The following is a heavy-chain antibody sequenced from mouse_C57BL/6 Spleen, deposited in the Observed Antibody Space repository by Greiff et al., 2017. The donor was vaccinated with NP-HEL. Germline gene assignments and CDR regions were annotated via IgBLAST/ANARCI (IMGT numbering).Heavy chain of an antibody. CDR1: GYAFSSYW. CDR3: ASPIYYGYDYYFDY. Sequence: QVQLQESGAELVKPGASVKISCKASGYAFSSYWMNWVKQRPGKGLEWIGQIYPGDGDTNYNGKFKGKATLTADKSSSTAYMQLSSLTSEDSAVYFCASPIYYGYDYYFDYWGQGTTLTVSS. D-gene: IGHD2-2*01. J-gene: IGHJ2*01. CDR2: IYPGDGDT. V-gene: IGHV1-80*01.